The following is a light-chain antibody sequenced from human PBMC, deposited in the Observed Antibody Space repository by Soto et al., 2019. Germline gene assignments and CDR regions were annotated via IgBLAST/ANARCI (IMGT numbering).Light chain of an antibody. V-gene: IGKV3D-15*01. J-gene: IGKJ5*01. CDR1: QSVSSSY. Sequence: EIVLTQSPGTLSLSPGERATLSCRASQSVSSSYLAWYQQKPGQAPRLLIHDASHRAAGIPARFSGSGSGTEFTLTISSLQSEDFAVYYCQQYYDWPITFGQGTRLEI. CDR2: DAS. CDR3: QQYYDWPIT.